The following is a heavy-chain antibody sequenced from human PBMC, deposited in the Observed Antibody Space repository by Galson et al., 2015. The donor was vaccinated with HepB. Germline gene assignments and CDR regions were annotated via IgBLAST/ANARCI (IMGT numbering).Heavy chain of an antibody. D-gene: IGHD2-15*01. Sequence: SLRLSCAASGFTFSSYAMSWVRQAPGKGLEWVSAISGSGGSTYYADSVKGRFTISRDNSKNTLYLQMNSLRAEDTAVYYCAKDSWGGEDIVELYYFDYWGQGTLVTVSS. CDR1: GFTFSSYA. V-gene: IGHV3-23*01. CDR3: AKDSWGGEDIVELYYFDY. J-gene: IGHJ4*02. CDR2: ISGSGGST.